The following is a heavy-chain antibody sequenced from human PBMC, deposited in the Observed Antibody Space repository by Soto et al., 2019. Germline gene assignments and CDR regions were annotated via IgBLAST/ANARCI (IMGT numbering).Heavy chain of an antibody. CDR2: IDPSDSYT. J-gene: IGHJ6*02. CDR3: ARWSDYDILTGYSTPTYYYYGMDV. CDR1: GYSFTSYW. Sequence: GESLKISCKGSGYSFTSYWISWVRQMPGKGLEWMGRIDPSDSYTNYSPSFQGHVTISADKSISTAYLQWSSLKASDTAMYYCARWSDYDILTGYSTPTYYYYGMDVWGQGTTVTVSS. D-gene: IGHD3-9*01. V-gene: IGHV5-10-1*01.